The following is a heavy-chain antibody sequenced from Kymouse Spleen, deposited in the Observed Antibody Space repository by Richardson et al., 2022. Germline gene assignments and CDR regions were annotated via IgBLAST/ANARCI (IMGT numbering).Heavy chain of an antibody. Sequence: EVQLVESGGGLVQPGGSLKLSCAASGFTFSGSAMHWVRQASGKGLEWVGRIRSKANSYATAYAASVKGRFTISRDDSKNTAYLQMNSLKTEDTAVYYCTRRWNYGYYYYGMDVWGQGTTVTVSS. D-gene: IGHD1-7*01. CDR2: IRSKANSYAT. V-gene: IGHV3-73*02. J-gene: IGHJ6*02. CDR1: GFTFSGSA. CDR3: TRRWNYGYYYYGMDV.